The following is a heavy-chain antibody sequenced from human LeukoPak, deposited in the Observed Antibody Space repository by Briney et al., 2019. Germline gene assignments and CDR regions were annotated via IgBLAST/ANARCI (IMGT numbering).Heavy chain of an antibody. CDR2: ISSSSSYI. D-gene: IGHD3-22*01. J-gene: IGHJ6*02. CDR1: GFTFSSYS. Sequence: GGSLRLSCAASGFTFSSYSMNWVSQAPGKGLEWVSSISSSSSYIYYADSVKGRFTISRDNAKNSLYLQMNSLRAEDTAVYYCARDTYDSSGYGMDVWGQGTTVTVSS. V-gene: IGHV3-21*01. CDR3: ARDTYDSSGYGMDV.